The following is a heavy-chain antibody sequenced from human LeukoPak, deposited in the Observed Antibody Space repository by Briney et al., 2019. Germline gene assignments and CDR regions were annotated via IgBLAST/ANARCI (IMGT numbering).Heavy chain of an antibody. CDR3: ATSPDITMIVVVILLYFDY. CDR1: GFTFSSYA. D-gene: IGHD3-22*01. CDR2: ISGSGGST. J-gene: IGHJ4*02. V-gene: IGHV3-23*01. Sequence: GGSLRLSCAASGFTFSSYAMSWVRQAPGKGLEWVSAISGSGGSTYYADSVKGRFTISRDNSKNTLYLQINSLRAEDTAVYYCATSPDITMIVVVILLYFDYWGQGTLVTVSS.